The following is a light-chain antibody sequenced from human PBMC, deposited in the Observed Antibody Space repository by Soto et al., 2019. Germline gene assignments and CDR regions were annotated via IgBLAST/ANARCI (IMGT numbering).Light chain of an antibody. Sequence: QSVLTQPPSVSATPGQRVTISCSGGSSNIGSNSVNWYQQVPGMAPKLLIYNNNQRPSGVPDRFSGSKSGTSASPAISGLQSEDEADFYCAAWDTSLKVVFGGGTKLTVL. V-gene: IGLV1-44*01. CDR3: AAWDTSLKVV. CDR1: SSNIGSNS. J-gene: IGLJ3*02. CDR2: NNN.